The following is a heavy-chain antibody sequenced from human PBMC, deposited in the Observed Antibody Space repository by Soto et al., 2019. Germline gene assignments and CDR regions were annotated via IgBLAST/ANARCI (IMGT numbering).Heavy chain of an antibody. CDR3: ARVSNLIQYYYDSSSYYDGNWFDA. J-gene: IGHJ5*02. CDR1: GGSISSGGYY. CDR2: IYYSGST. Sequence: PSETLSLTCTVSGGSISSGGYYWSWIRQHPGKGLEWIGYIYYSGSTYYNPSLKSRVTISVDTSKNQFSLKLSSVTAADTAVYYCARVSNLIQYYYDSSSYYDGNWFDARGQ. D-gene: IGHD3-22*01. V-gene: IGHV4-31*02.